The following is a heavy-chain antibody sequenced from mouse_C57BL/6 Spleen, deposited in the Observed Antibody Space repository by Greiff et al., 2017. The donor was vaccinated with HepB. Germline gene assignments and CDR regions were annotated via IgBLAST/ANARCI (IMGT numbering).Heavy chain of an antibody. CDR3: ARHNDGYSLFAY. CDR1: GFTFSSYG. Sequence: EVKVVESGGDLVKPGGSLKLSCAASGFTFSSYGMSWVRQTPDKRLEWVATISSGGSYTYYPDSVKGRFTISRDNAKNTLYLQMSSLKSEDTAMYYCARHNDGYSLFAYWGQGTLVTVSA. D-gene: IGHD2-3*01. CDR2: ISSGGSYT. V-gene: IGHV5-6*01. J-gene: IGHJ3*01.